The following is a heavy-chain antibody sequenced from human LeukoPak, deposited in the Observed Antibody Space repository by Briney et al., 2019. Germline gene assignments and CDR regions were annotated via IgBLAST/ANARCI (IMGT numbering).Heavy chain of an antibody. D-gene: IGHD3-22*01. J-gene: IGHJ4*02. Sequence: GGSLRLSCAASGFTSSSYWMTWVRQAPGKGLEWVANIKQDGNEKYYVDSVRGRFTISRDNAKNSLYLQMNSLRAEDTAVYYCARGFDSRFFDYWGQGTLVTVSS. CDR3: ARGFDSRFFDY. CDR1: GFTSSSYW. V-gene: IGHV3-7*01. CDR2: IKQDGNEK.